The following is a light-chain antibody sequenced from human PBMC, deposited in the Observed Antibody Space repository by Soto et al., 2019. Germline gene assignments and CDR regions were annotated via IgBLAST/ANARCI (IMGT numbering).Light chain of an antibody. CDR1: ESLSTY. V-gene: IGKV3-15*01. J-gene: IGKJ2*01. Sequence: EIVMTQSPATLSVSPGERVTLSCRASESLSTYLAWYQQKPGQAPRLLIYGASTKATGIPARFSGSGSATDFTFTICSLQSEDFAVYYCQSYNDWPFTFGQGTKVDIK. CDR3: QSYNDWPFT. CDR2: GAS.